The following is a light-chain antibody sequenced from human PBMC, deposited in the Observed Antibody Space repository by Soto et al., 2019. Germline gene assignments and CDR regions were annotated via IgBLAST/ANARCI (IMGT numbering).Light chain of an antibody. V-gene: IGKV1-5*01. CDR1: QSISSW. J-gene: IGKJ1*01. CDR2: DAS. CDR3: QQYTSYPVT. Sequence: DIQMTQSPSTLSASVGDRVTITCRASQSISSWLAWYQQKPGKTPKLLIFDASTLEGGVPSRFSGSGSGTEFTLTISSLKPVDFATYYCQQYTSYPVTFGHGTKVEIK.